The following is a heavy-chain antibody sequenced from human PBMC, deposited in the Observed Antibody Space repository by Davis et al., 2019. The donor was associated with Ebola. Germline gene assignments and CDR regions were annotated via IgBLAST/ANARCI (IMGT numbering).Heavy chain of an antibody. J-gene: IGHJ5*02. Sequence: SVKVSCKASGCTFSSYAISWVRQAPGQGLEWMGGIIPIFGTANYAQKFQGRVTITADESTSTAYMELSSLRSEDTAVYYCAKTAGSIHMRWFDPWGQGTLVTVSS. D-gene: IGHD3-10*01. CDR2: IIPIFGTA. CDR3: AKTAGSIHMRWFDP. V-gene: IGHV1-69*13. CDR1: GCTFSSYA.